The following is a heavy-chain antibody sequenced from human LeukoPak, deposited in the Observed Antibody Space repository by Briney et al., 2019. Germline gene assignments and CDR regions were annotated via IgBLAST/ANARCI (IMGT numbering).Heavy chain of an antibody. J-gene: IGHJ6*02. CDR1: GYTFTKYG. CDR3: ARAAVVTPNYYYYGMDV. Sequence: ASVKVSCKASGYTFTKYGFSWVRQAPGQGLEWMGWISTYNGNTNYAQKLQDRLTMSTDTSTATAYMELRSLRSDDTAVYYCARAAVVTPNYYYYGMDVWGQGTLVTVSS. D-gene: IGHD4-23*01. V-gene: IGHV1-18*01. CDR2: ISTYNGNT.